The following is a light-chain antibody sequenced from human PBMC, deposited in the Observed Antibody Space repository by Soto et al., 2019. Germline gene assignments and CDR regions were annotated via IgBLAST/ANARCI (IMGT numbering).Light chain of an antibody. CDR3: MQGTHWPIA. V-gene: IGKV2-30*01. CDR1: QGLLYFDGNIY. CDR2: KVS. J-gene: IGKJ5*01. Sequence: VMNQSPLSLPVTLGQPASISCRSSQGLLYFDGNIYVNWFQQRPGQSPRRLIYKVSNRDSGVPDRFSGSGAGTDFTLKISRVEADDVGVYYCMQGTHWPIAFGQGTRLEIK.